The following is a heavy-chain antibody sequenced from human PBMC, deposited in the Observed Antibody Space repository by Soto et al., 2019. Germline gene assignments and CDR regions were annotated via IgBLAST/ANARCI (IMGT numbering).Heavy chain of an antibody. Sequence: PGGSLRLSCAASVFTFSTYWMHWVRQAPGEGLVWVSRISGDGSSTYYADSVKGRFTISRDNSKNTLYLQMSSLRAEDTAVYYCAKDWYFDLWGRGTLVTVSS. CDR1: VFTFSTYW. V-gene: IGHV3-74*01. CDR3: AKDWYFDL. CDR2: ISGDGSST. J-gene: IGHJ2*01.